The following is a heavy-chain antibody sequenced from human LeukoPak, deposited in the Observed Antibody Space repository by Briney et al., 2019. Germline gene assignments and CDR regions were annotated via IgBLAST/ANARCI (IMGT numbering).Heavy chain of an antibody. CDR2: IRSKANNYAT. CDR3: TRRNKDDSSGYYYD. D-gene: IGHD3-22*01. J-gene: IGHJ4*02. CDR1: GFTFSGSA. V-gene: IGHV3-73*01. Sequence: PGGSLKLSCAASGFTFSGSAMHWVRQASGKGLEWVGGIRSKANNYATAYAASVKGRFTIFREDSKNTAYLQMNSLKTEDTAVYYCTRRNKDDSSGYYYDWGQGTLVTVSS.